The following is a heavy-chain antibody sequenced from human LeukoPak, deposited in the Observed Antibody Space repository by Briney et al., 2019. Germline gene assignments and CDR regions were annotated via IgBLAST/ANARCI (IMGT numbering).Heavy chain of an antibody. CDR3: AREDYYGSGSPNTFDY. V-gene: IGHV3-21*01. D-gene: IGHD3-10*01. CDR2: ISSSSSYI. J-gene: IGHJ4*02. Sequence: PGGSLRLSCAASGFTFSSYSMNWVRQAPGKGLEWVSSISSSSSYIYYADSVKGRFTISRDNAKNSLYLQMNSLRAEDTAVYYCAREDYYGSGSPNTFDYWGQGTLVTVSS. CDR1: GFTFSSYS.